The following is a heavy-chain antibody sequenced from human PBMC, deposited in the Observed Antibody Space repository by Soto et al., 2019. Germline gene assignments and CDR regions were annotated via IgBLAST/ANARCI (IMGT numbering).Heavy chain of an antibody. CDR1: GFSLSTSGVG. V-gene: IGHV2-5*02. J-gene: IGHJ2*01. CDR3: AHTLGYSSSWSVFYFDL. Sequence: QITLKESGPTLVKPTQTLTLTCTFSGFSLSTSGVGVGWIRQPPGKALEWLALIYWDDDKRYSPSLKSRLTITKDTSKNQVVLTMTTMDPVDTATYYCAHTLGYSSSWSVFYFDLWGRGTLVTVSS. CDR2: IYWDDDK. D-gene: IGHD6-13*01.